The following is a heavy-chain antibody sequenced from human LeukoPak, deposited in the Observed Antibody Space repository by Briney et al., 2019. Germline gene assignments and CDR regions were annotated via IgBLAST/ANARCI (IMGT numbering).Heavy chain of an antibody. Sequence: PGGSLRLSCAASGFTFSSYAMHWVRQAPGKGLEWVAVISYDESNKYYADSVKGRFTISRDNAKNSLYLQMNSLRAEDTAVYYCARDSAAAGTAGYWGQGTLVTVSS. V-gene: IGHV3-30*04. J-gene: IGHJ4*02. D-gene: IGHD6-13*01. CDR3: ARDSAAAGTAGY. CDR1: GFTFSSYA. CDR2: ISYDESNK.